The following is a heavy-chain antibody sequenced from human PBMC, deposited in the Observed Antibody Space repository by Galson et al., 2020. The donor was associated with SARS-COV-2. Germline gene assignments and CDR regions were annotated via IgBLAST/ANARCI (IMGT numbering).Heavy chain of an antibody. CDR1: GYSLTSYW. CDR2: IYPGDSET. CDR3: ARLRDYSTTDWFDP. Sequence: GGSLKIPCQGSGYSLTSYWLGWVRQMPANGLEWMGSIYPGDSETRYSPSFQGQVTLSADKSISTAYLQWSSLKASDTAMYYCARLRDYSTTDWFDPWGQGTLVTGSS. D-gene: IGHD4-4*01. J-gene: IGHJ5*02. V-gene: IGHV5-51*01.